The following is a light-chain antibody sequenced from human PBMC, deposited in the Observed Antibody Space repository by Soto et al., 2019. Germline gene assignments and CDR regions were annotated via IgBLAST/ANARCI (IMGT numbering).Light chain of an antibody. V-gene: IGLV2-23*02. CDR3: CSYAGSSTPR. J-gene: IGLJ1*01. CDR1: SSDVGSYNL. Sequence: QSVLTQPASVSGSPGQSITISCTGTSSDVGSYNLVSWYQQHPGKAPKLMIYEVSKRPSGDSNRFSGSKSGNTASLTISGLQAEDEADYYCCSYAGSSTPRLGTGTKVTVL. CDR2: EVS.